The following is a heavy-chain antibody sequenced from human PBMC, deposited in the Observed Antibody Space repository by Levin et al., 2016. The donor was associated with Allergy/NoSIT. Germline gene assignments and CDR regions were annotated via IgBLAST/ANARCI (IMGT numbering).Heavy chain of an antibody. Sequence: SETLSLTCTVSGGSVSSGIYYWSWIRQPPGKGLEWIGYIYYSGSTNYNPSLKSRVTISVDTSKNQFSLKLSSVTAADTAVYYCAREGIAAWGYDAFDIWGQGTMVTVSS. CDR3: AREGIAAWGYDAFDI. CDR1: GGSVSSGIYY. CDR2: IYYSGST. J-gene: IGHJ3*02. D-gene: IGHD6-25*01. V-gene: IGHV4-61*01.